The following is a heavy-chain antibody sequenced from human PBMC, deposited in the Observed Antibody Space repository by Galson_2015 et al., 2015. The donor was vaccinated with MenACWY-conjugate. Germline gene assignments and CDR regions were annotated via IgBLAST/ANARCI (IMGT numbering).Heavy chain of an antibody. J-gene: IGHJ4*02. CDR1: GFSLSTSGVG. CDR2: IYWDDDK. V-gene: IGHV2-5*02. D-gene: IGHD6-19*01. CDR3: AHRRRRQWLVRSLVFDY. Sequence: PALVKPTPTLTLTCTFSGFSLSTSGVGVGWIRQPPGKALEWLALIYWDDDKRYSPSLKSRLTITKDTSKNQVVLTMTNMDPVDTATYYCAHRRRRQWLVRSLVFDYWGQGTLVTVSS.